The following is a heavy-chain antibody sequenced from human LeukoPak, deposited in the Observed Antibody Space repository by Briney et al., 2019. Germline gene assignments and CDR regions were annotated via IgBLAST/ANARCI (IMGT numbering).Heavy chain of an antibody. CDR1: GGSISSGGYS. D-gene: IGHD3-16*01. V-gene: IGHV4-30-4*07. CDR2: IYYSGST. J-gene: IGHJ4*02. Sequence: SQTLSLTCAVSGGSISSGGYSWSWIRQPPGTGLEWIGYIYYSGSTYYNPSLKSRVTISVDTSKNQFSLKLSSVTAADTAVYYCARRTFGGVIKYWGQGTLVTVSS. CDR3: ARRTFGGVIKY.